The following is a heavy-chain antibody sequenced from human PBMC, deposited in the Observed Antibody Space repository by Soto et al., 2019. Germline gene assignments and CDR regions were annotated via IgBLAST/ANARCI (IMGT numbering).Heavy chain of an antibody. J-gene: IGHJ6*02. D-gene: IGHD6-6*01. CDR3: ASPSLSARPYYYYGTDV. Sequence: XGSLRLFCAASGFTFSSYRMNWVRQAPGKGLEWVSSISSSSSYIYYADSVKGRFTISRDNAKNSLYLQMNSLRAEDTAVYYCASPSLSARPYYYYGTDVWGQGTTVTVS. V-gene: IGHV3-21*01. CDR1: GFTFSSYR. CDR2: ISSSSSYI.